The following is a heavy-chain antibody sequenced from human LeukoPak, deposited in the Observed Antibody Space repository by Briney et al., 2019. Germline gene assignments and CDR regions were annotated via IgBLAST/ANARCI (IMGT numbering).Heavy chain of an antibody. J-gene: IGHJ2*01. CDR1: GYTFVNFW. D-gene: IGHD3-22*01. Sequence: GESLKISCKGSGYTFVNFWLGWVRQMPGKGLEWMGIIYPGDSDTRYSPSFQGQVTISADKSISTAYLQWSSLKASDTAMYYCARPRYYYDSSGYFWYFDLWGRGTLVTVSS. V-gene: IGHV5-51*01. CDR2: IYPGDSDT. CDR3: ARPRYYYDSSGYFWYFDL.